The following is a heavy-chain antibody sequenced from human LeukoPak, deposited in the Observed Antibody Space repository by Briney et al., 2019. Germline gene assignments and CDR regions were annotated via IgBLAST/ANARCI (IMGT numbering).Heavy chain of an antibody. CDR1: GGSIRSYY. CDR3: ARSHYGSGSYYFDY. CDR2: IYYSGST. D-gene: IGHD3-10*01. V-gene: IGHV4-59*01. Sequence: PSETLSLTCTVSGGSIRSYYWSWIRQPPGRGLEWMGYIYYSGSTNYSPSLKSRVTISVDTSKNQFSLKLSSVTAADTAVYYCARSHYGSGSYYFDYWGQGTLVTVSS. J-gene: IGHJ4*02.